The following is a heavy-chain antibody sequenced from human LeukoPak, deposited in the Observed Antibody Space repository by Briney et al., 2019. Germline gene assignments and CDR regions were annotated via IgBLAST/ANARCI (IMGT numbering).Heavy chain of an antibody. CDR1: GYTFTSYA. Sequence: ASVKVSCKASGYTFTSYAMNWVRQAPGQGLEWMGWISPNSGGTNYAQKFQGRVTMTTDTSISTAYMELNRLKSDDTAVYYCTSGLQTGNPLNDAFDIWGQGTMVTVSS. V-gene: IGHV1-2*02. CDR2: ISPNSGGT. J-gene: IGHJ3*02. CDR3: TSGLQTGNPLNDAFDI. D-gene: IGHD1-1*01.